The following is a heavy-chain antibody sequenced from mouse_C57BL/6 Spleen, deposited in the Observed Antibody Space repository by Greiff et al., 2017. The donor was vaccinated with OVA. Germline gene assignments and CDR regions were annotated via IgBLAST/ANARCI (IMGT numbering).Heavy chain of an antibody. D-gene: IGHD1-1*01. CDR1: GFTFSSYG. CDR2: ISSGGSYN. J-gene: IGHJ2*01. CDR3: ARHYGSSYYFDY. Sequence: EVKLVESGGDLVKPGGSLKLSCAASGFTFSSYGMSWVRQTPDKRLEWVATISSGGSYNYYPDSVKGRFTISRDNAKNTLYLQMSSLKSEDTAMYYCARHYGSSYYFDYWGQGTTLTVSS. V-gene: IGHV5-6*01.